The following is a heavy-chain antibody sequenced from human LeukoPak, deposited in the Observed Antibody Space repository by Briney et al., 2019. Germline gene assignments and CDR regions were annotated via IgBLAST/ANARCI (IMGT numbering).Heavy chain of an antibody. CDR2: ISYDGSNK. CDR3: ARGPGVYDRLAYIH. V-gene: IGHV3-30*04. D-gene: IGHD3-16*01. J-gene: IGHJ4*02. CDR1: GFNFNNFA. Sequence: PGRSLRLSCAASGFNFNNFAMSWVRQAPGKGLEWLSLISYDGSNKYYGDSVRGRFTVSKDNSKNTLFLQMDSLRPDDTAVYYCARGPGVYDRLAYIHWGQGTLVTVSS.